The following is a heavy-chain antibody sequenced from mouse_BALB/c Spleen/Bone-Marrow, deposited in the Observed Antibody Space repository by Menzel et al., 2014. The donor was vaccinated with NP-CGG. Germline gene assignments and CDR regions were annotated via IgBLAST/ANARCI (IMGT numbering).Heavy chain of an antibody. CDR3: ESRREYFDV. CDR1: GYSFTGYY. Sequence: VQLQQSGPELVKPGASVKMSCKASGYSFTGYYMHWVKQRHGNSLDWIGYIYPYNGVSSYNQKFKGKATLTADKSSSTAYMELRTLAYDGSTVYYCESRREYFDVWGAGTTVTVSS. J-gene: IGHJ1*01. V-gene: IGHV1-31*01. CDR2: IYPYNGVS.